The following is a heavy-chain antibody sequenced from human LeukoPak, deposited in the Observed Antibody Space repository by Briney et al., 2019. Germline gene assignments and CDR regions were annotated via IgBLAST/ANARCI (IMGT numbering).Heavy chain of an antibody. CDR3: CTVGGLNDVRLTYYYGH. Sequence: GGSLRLSCAASGFTFTNAWMTWVRLAPGKGLEWVGRISCQGYGGTTDYAAPVRGRFTISRDDSKDTVYLQMDSLKIEDTAVYYCCTVGGLNDVRLTYYYGHWGQGTRVTVSS. J-gene: IGHJ4*02. CDR2: ISCQGYGGTT. V-gene: IGHV3-15*01. D-gene: IGHD3-16*01. CDR1: GFTFTNAW.